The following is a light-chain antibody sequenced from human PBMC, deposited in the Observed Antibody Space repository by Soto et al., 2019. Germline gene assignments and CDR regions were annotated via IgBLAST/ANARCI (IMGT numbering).Light chain of an antibody. CDR2: DAS. CDR1: QNIKNY. CDR3: QQYENIPT. Sequence: DIHMTQSPSSLSASVGYIVTITCQASQNIKNYLNWYKQKPGRAPKLLIYDASNLEAGVPSSLRGSGSGTDFTFTISSMQPEDIATYYCQQYENIPTFGHGTRLEIK. V-gene: IGKV1-33*01. J-gene: IGKJ5*01.